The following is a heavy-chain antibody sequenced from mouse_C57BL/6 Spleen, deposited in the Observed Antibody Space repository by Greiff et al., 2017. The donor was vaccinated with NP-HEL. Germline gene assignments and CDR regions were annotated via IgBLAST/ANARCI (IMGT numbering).Heavy chain of an antibody. D-gene: IGHD1-1*01. CDR1: GYTFTSYW. CDR2: IHPNSGST. CDR3: ARPYGSSYGNY. Sequence: VQLQQPGAELVKPGASVKLSCKASGYTFTSYWMHWVKQRPGQGLEWIGMIHPNSGSTNYNEKFKSKATLTVDKSSSTAYMQLSSLTSEDSAVYYCARPYGSSYGNYWGQGTTLTVSS. V-gene: IGHV1-64*01. J-gene: IGHJ2*01.